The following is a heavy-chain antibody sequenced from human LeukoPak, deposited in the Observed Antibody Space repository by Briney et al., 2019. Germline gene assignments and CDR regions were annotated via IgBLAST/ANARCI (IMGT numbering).Heavy chain of an antibody. CDR3: ARDRGSGWLEGYYYYYGMDV. J-gene: IGHJ6*02. CDR2: IYHSGST. D-gene: IGHD6-19*01. Sequence: PSETLSLTCAVSGGSISSSNWWSWVRQPPGKGLEWIGEIYHSGSTNYNPSLKSRVTISVDKSKNQFSLKLSSVTAADTAAYYCARDRGSGWLEGYYYYYGMDVWGQGTTVTVSS. V-gene: IGHV4-4*02. CDR1: GGSISSSNW.